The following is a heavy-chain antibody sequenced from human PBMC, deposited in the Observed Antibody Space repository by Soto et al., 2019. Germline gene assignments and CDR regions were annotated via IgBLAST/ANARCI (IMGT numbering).Heavy chain of an antibody. J-gene: IGHJ4*02. V-gene: IGHV5-51*01. CDR1: GYSFTNYW. CDR2: IFPGDFYT. Sequence: PGESLKISCKGSGYSFTNYWIAWVRQMPGKGLEWMGFIFPGDFYTTYSPSFQGQVTISADKSISTAYLQWSSLKASDTAMYYCVRDAGGVYYFEYWGQGTLVTVSS. CDR3: VRDAGGVYYFEY. D-gene: IGHD1-26*01.